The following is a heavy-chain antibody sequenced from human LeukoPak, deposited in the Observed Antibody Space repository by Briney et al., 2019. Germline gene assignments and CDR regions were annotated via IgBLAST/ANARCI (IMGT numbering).Heavy chain of an antibody. Sequence: PSETLSLTCTVSGGSISSSSYYWGWIRQPPGKGLEWIGSIYYSGSTNYNPSLKSRVTISVDKSKNQFSLKLSSVTAADTAVYYCASTDILTGSLGYWGQGTLVTVSS. CDR3: ASTDILTGSLGY. CDR2: IYYSGST. V-gene: IGHV4-39*07. D-gene: IGHD3-9*01. CDR1: GGSISSSSYY. J-gene: IGHJ4*02.